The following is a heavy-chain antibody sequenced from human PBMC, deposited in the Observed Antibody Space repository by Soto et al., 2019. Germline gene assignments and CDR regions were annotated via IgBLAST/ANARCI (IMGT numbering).Heavy chain of an antibody. CDR3: ARRTNGYFGY. D-gene: IGHD2-8*01. V-gene: IGHV3-23*03. CDR1: GFTFSDYT. CDR2: ILADYNT. J-gene: IGHJ4*02. Sequence: EVQLLESGGGLVQPGGSLTLSCAASGFTFSDYTMSWVRQAPGKVLECISVILADYNTYYTDSVRGRFTISRDNSKNTLYLDMNSLRAEDTAVSFCARRTNGYFGYWGQGALVTVSS.